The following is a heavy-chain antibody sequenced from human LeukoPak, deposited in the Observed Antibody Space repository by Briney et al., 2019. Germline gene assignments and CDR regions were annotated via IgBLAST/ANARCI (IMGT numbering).Heavy chain of an antibody. Sequence: GGSLRLSCAASGFTFNTYTMHWVRPAPGEGLQWVALMSYDRSNEHYADSVKGRFTISRDNSKNTLYLQMTSLRLEDTAVYYCAREGSRSDDAFDIWGQGTLVTVSS. J-gene: IGHJ3*02. V-gene: IGHV3-30*04. CDR2: MSYDRSNE. CDR3: AREGSRSDDAFDI. CDR1: GFTFNTYT.